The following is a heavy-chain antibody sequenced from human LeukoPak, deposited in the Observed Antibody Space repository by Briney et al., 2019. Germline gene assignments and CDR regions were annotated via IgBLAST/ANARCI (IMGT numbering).Heavy chain of an antibody. D-gene: IGHD1-26*01. Sequence: SETLSLTCTVSGGSISSYYWSWIRQPPGKGLEWIGYIYYSGSTNYNPSLKSRVTISVDTSKNQFSLKLSSVTAADTAVYYCARRGIVGATLFDYWGQGTLVTVSS. CDR1: GGSISSYY. CDR2: IYYSGST. J-gene: IGHJ4*02. CDR3: ARRGIVGATLFDY. V-gene: IGHV4-59*01.